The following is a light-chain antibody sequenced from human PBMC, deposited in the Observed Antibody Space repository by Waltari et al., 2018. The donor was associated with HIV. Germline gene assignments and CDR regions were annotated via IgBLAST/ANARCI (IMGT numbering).Light chain of an antibody. V-gene: IGKV4-1*01. CDR3: QQYYSTPLT. CDR2: WAS. CDR1: QSVLYSSNNKNY. J-gene: IGKJ4*01. Sequence: DIVMTQSPDSLAVSLGERATINCKSSQSVLYSSNNKNYLAWYQQKPGQPPELLIYWASTRESGVPDRFSGSGSATDFTLTIGSLQAEDVAVYYCQQYYSTPLTFGGGTQVEIK.